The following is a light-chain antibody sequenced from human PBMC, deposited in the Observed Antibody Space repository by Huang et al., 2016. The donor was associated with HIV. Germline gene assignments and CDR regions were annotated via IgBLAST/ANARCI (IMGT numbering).Light chain of an antibody. J-gene: IGKJ4*01. V-gene: IGKV3-11*01. CDR1: QNVANH. CDR2: DAS. Sequence: IVLTQSPATLSWSLGERVALSCRASQNVANHLAWYQHRPGQAPRLLIYDASNRVPGVPARFSGSGSGTDFTLTISSLEPEDCALYYCQQHDNWLTFGGGTKLEV. CDR3: QQHDNWLT.